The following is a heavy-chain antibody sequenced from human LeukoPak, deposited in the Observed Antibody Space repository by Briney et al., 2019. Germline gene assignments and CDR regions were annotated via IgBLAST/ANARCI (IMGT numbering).Heavy chain of an antibody. V-gene: IGHV4-39*07. CDR3: ARLPTPYGSGSYYNEEYYFDY. CDR1: GGSISSSSYY. CDR2: IYYSGST. D-gene: IGHD3-10*01. J-gene: IGHJ4*02. Sequence: SETLSLTCTVSGGSISSSSYYWGWIRQPPGKGLEWIGSIYYSGSTNYNPSLKSRVTISVDTSKNQFSLKLSSVTAADTAVYYCARLPTPYGSGSYYNEEYYFDYWGQGTLVTVSS.